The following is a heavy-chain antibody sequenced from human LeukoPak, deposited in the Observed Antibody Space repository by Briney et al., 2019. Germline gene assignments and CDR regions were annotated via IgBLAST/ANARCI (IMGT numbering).Heavy chain of an antibody. J-gene: IGHJ5*02. CDR3: ARVHSSYYDFWSGSNNWFDP. Sequence: ASVKVSXKASGYTFTSYGISWVRQAPGQGLEWMGWISAYNGNTNYAQKLQGRVTMTTDTSTSTAYMELRSLRSDDTAVYYCARVHSSYYDFWSGSNNWFDPWGQGTLVTVSS. D-gene: IGHD3-3*01. CDR1: GYTFTSYG. CDR2: ISAYNGNT. V-gene: IGHV1-18*01.